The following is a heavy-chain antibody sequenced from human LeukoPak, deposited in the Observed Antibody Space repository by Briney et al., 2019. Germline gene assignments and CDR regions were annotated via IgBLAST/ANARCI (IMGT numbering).Heavy chain of an antibody. CDR2: ISGSGGRT. Sequence: GGSLRLSCAASGFTFSSYAMSWVRQAPGKGLEWVSAISGSGGRTYYADSVKGRFTISRDNSKNTLYLQMNSLRAEDTGVYYCTQVTMVRGVDYYYDGMDVWGQGATVTVSS. J-gene: IGHJ6*02. D-gene: IGHD3-10*01. CDR1: GFTFSSYA. CDR3: TQVTMVRGVDYYYDGMDV. V-gene: IGHV3-23*01.